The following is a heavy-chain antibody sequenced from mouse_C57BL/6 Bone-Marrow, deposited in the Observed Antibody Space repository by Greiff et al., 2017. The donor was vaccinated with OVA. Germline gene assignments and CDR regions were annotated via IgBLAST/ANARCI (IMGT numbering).Heavy chain of an antibody. V-gene: IGHV1-4*01. Sequence: QVQLQQSGAELARPGASVKMSCKASGYTFTSYTMHWVKQRPGQGLEWIGYINPSNGGTNYNEKFKSKATLTVDKSSSTAYMQLSSLTSEDSAVYYCAKLGRDDYWGQGTTLTVSS. D-gene: IGHD4-1*01. CDR1: GYTFTSYT. J-gene: IGHJ2*01. CDR3: AKLGRDDY. CDR2: INPSNGGT.